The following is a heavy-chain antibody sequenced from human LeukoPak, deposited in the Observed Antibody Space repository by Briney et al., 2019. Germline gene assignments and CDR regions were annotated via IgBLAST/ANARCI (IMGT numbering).Heavy chain of an antibody. J-gene: IGHJ3*01. CDR1: GYTFTDNY. D-gene: IGHD5-24*01. CDR3: ARVRDGYSDAYDV. CDR2: INPYSGGT. Sequence: ASVKVSCKASGYTFTDNYMHWVRQAPGQGLEWMGWINPYSGGTVYAQKFQGRVTMTRDTSISTAYMELSRLRYDDTAVYYCARVRDGYSDAYDVWGQGTMVTVPS. V-gene: IGHV1-2*02.